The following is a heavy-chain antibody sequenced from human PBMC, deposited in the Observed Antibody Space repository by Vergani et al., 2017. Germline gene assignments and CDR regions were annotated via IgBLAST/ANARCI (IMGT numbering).Heavy chain of an antibody. D-gene: IGHD3-3*01. CDR1: GLTFGDYA. J-gene: IGHJ4*02. CDR3: ARGRGRFLEWPPFDY. Sequence: VQLLESGGGLVQPGRSLRLSCTASGLTFGDYAMSWFRQAPGKGLEWIGEINHSGSTNYNPSLKSRVTISVDTSKNQFSLKLSSVTAADTAVYYCARGRGRFLEWPPFDYWGQGTLVTVSS. CDR2: INHSGST. V-gene: IGHV4-34*01.